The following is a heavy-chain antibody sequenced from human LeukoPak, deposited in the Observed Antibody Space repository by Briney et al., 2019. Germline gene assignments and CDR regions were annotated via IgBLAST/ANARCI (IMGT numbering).Heavy chain of an antibody. Sequence: SETLSLTCAVYGGSFSSYYWSWIRQPHGKGREWDGEINHSGSSNYNPSLKTRVTRSVDTSTNQSSLNLTSVTAADKAVYYCARGFDYDGSGRKQGMDVWGQGTTVTVSS. D-gene: IGHD3-10*01. J-gene: IGHJ6*02. CDR2: INHSGSS. CDR1: GGSFSSYY. V-gene: IGHV4-34*01. CDR3: ARGFDYDGSGRKQGMDV.